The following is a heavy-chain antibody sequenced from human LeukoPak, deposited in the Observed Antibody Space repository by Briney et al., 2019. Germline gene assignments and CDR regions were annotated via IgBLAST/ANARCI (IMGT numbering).Heavy chain of an antibody. V-gene: IGHV3-21*01. CDR2: ISSSSSYI. J-gene: IGHJ4*02. CDR1: GFTFSSYS. Sequence: GGSLRLSCAASGFTFSSYSMNWVRQAPGKGLEWVSSISSSSSYIYYADSVKGRFTISRDNAKNSLYLQMNSLRAEDTAVYYCARGRDEYRFGELWGQGTLVTVSS. D-gene: IGHD3-10*01. CDR3: ARGRDEYRFGEL.